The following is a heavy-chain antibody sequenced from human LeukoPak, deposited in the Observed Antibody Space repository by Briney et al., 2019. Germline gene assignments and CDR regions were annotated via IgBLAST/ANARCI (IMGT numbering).Heavy chain of an antibody. CDR3: ARAVPYGSGSYSGIDAFDN. CDR2: ISSSSSYI. D-gene: IGHD3-10*01. CDR1: GFTFSSYS. Sequence: GGSLRLSCAASGFTFSSYSMNWARQAPGKGLEWVSSISSSSSYIYYADSVKGRSTISRDNAKNSLYLQMNSLRAEDTAVYYCARAVPYGSGSYSGIDAFDNWGQGTMVTVSS. J-gene: IGHJ3*02. V-gene: IGHV3-21*01.